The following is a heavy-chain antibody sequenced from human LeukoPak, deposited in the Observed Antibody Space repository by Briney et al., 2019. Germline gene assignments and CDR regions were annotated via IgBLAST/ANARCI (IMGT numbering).Heavy chain of an antibody. CDR2: INTNTGNP. Sequence: ASVKVPCKASGYTFTSYAMNWVRQAPGQGLEWMGWINTNTGNPTYAQGFTGRFVFSLDTSVSTAYLQISSLKAEDTTVYYCARDRKITIFGPKTSGMDVWGQGTTVTVSS. J-gene: IGHJ6*02. CDR1: GYTFTSYA. V-gene: IGHV7-4-1*02. D-gene: IGHD3-3*01. CDR3: ARDRKITIFGPKTSGMDV.